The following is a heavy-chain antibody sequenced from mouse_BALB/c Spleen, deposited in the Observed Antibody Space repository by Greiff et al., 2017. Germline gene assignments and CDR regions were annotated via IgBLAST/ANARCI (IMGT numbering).Heavy chain of an antibody. Sequence: LVESGAELVRPGVSVKISCKGSGYTFTDYAMHWVKQSHAKSLEWIGVISTYYGDASCNQKFKGKATMTVDKSSSTAYMELARLTSEDSAIYYCARSGGLRRDYFDYWGQGTTLTVSS. D-gene: IGHD2-4*01. CDR1: GYTFTDYA. J-gene: IGHJ2*01. V-gene: IGHV1S137*01. CDR3: ARSGGLRRDYFDY. CDR2: ISTYYGDA.